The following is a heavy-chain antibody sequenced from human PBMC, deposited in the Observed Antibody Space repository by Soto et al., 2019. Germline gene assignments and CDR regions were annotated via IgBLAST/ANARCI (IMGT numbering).Heavy chain of an antibody. Sequence: QVQLVQSGAEVKKPGASVKVSCKASGYTFTSYDIHWVRQATGQGLEWMGWMNPNSGNTGYAQKFQGRVTMTRNTSISTAYMELSSLRSEDTAVYYCARCASFYDFWSGYYENYYYYGIDVWGQGTTVTVSS. D-gene: IGHD3-3*01. J-gene: IGHJ6*02. CDR3: ARCASFYDFWSGYYENYYYYGIDV. CDR2: MNPNSGNT. V-gene: IGHV1-8*01. CDR1: GYTFTSYD.